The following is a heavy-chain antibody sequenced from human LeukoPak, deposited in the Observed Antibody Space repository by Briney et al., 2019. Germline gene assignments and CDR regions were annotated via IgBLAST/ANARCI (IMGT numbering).Heavy chain of an antibody. V-gene: IGHV3-48*03. Sequence: PGGSLRLSCAVSGFPFSTYEMNWVRQAPGKGLEWVSNIGSSGTTIYYADSVKGRFSISRDNAKNSLYLQMNSLRVEDTAAYYCALLAVASDYYWGQGALVTVSS. CDR3: ALLAVASDYY. CDR2: IGSSGTTI. CDR1: GFPFSTYE. J-gene: IGHJ4*02. D-gene: IGHD6-19*01.